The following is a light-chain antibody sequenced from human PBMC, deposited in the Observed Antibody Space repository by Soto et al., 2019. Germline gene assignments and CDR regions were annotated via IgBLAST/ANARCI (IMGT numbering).Light chain of an antibody. CDR3: YLYTGATTYV. CDR2: EGH. Sequence: QYGLAEPPCVSGSLGKAITISCTGTSGFVGSFSLVSWYQQHTGKAPKVMLSEGHRRPSGVPDRFSGSTSVNSASLTISGLQADDEADYFCYLYTGATTYVFGTGCKVTLL. V-gene: IGLV2-23*01. CDR1: SGFVGSFSL. J-gene: IGLJ1*01.